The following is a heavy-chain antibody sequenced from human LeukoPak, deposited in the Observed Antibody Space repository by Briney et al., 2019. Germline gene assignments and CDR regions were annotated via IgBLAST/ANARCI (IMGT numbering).Heavy chain of an antibody. D-gene: IGHD1-1*01. CDR2: TYYRSKWYA. J-gene: IGHJ6*02. V-gene: IGHV6-1*01. CDR3: ATYNMDV. CDR1: GDSVSRNSAT. Sequence: PSRTLSLTCAISGDSVSRNSATWNWIRQSPSRGLERLGRTYYRSKWYADYAESVKSRITINADTAKNQFSLQLNSVTPEDTAVYYCATYNMDVWGQGTTVTVSS.